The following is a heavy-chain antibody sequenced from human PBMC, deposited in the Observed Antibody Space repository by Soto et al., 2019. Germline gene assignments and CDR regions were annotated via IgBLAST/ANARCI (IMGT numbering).Heavy chain of an antibody. CDR1: GFTFTSSA. CDR2: IVVDSGNT. V-gene: IGHV1-58*01. CDR3: AADGSGYDAFDI. Sequence: SVKVSCKVSGFTFTSSAVQWVRQARGQRLEWIGWIVVDSGNTNYAQKFQERVTITRDMSTSTAYMELSSLRSEDTAVYYCAADGSGYDAFDIWGQGTMVTVSS. J-gene: IGHJ3*02. D-gene: IGHD5-12*01.